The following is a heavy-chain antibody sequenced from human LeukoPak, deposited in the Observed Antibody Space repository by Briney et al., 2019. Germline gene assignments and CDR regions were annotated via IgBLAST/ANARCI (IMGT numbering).Heavy chain of an antibody. J-gene: IGHJ6*02. V-gene: IGHV1-46*01. CDR3: ARDLRNTGHSPAVLEWNYYYYYGMDV. Sequence: ASVKVSCKASGYTFTSYYMHWVRQAPGQGLEWMGIINPSGGSTSYAQKFQGRVTMTRDTSTSTVYMELSSLRSEDTAVYYCARDLRNTGHSPAVLEWNYYYYYGMDVRGQGTTVTVSS. CDR1: GYTFTSYY. D-gene: IGHD3-3*02. CDR2: INPSGGST.